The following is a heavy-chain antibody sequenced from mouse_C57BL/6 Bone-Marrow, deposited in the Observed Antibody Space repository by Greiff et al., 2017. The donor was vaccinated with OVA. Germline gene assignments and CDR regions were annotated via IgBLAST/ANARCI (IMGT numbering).Heavy chain of an antibody. CDR3: ARPNMVTTRGFAY. Sequence: SASAVDFSRYWMSWVRRAPGKGLEWIGEINPDSSTINYAPSLKDKFIISRDNAKNTLYLQMSKVRSEDTALYYCARPNMVTTRGFAYWGQGTLVTVSA. V-gene: IGHV4-1*01. CDR1: AVDFSRYW. CDR2: INPDSSTI. J-gene: IGHJ3*01. D-gene: IGHD2-2*01.